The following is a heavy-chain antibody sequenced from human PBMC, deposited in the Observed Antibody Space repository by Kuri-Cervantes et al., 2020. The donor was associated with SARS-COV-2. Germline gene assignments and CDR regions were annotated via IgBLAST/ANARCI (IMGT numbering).Heavy chain of an antibody. CDR3: AREQPDATFFDY. CDR1: GHTFTGYY. Sequence: ASVKVSCKASGHTFTGYYMHWVRQAPGQGLEWMGWINPNSGGTNYAQKFQGRVTMTRDTSISTAYMELSSLRSEDTAVYYCAREQPDATFFDYWGQGTLVTVSS. J-gene: IGHJ4*02. D-gene: IGHD6-13*01. V-gene: IGHV1-2*02. CDR2: INPNSGGT.